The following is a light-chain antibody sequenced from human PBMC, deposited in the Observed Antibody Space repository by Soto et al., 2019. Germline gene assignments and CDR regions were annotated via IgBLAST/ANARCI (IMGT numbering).Light chain of an antibody. CDR1: QSISSW. J-gene: IGKJ5*01. V-gene: IGKV1-5*01. CDR2: DAS. Sequence: PSPLSASVGDRVTITCRASQSISSWLAWYQQKPGKAPKLLIYDASSLESGVPSRFSGSGSGTEFTLTISSLQPDDFATYYCQQYNIYSTFGQGTRLEIK. CDR3: QQYNIYST.